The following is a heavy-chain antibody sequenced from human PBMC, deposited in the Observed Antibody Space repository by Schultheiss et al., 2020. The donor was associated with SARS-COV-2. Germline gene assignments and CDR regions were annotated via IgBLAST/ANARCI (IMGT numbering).Heavy chain of an antibody. J-gene: IGHJ6*02. CDR1: GFTFSSYG. CDR3: ARDGTSKYSSSSSDLYYYGMDV. D-gene: IGHD6-6*01. CDR2: IWYDGSKK. V-gene: IGHV3-33*01. Sequence: GGSLRLSCAASGFTFSSYGMHWVRQAPGKGLEWVAVIWYDGSKKYYADSVKGRFTISRDNSKNTLYLQMNSLRAEDTAVYYCARDGTSKYSSSSSDLYYYGMDVWGQGTTVTVS.